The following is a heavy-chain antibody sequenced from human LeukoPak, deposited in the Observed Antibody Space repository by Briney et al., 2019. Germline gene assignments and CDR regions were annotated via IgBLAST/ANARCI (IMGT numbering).Heavy chain of an antibody. J-gene: IGHJ6*03. Sequence: SETLSLTCTVSGGSISSGSYYWSWIRQPAGEGLEWIGRIYTSGSTNYNPSLKSRVTISVDRSKNQFSLKLSSVTAADTAVYYCARTYCGGDCRGYYYHYYMDVWGKGTTVTISS. CDR2: IYTSGST. CDR1: GGSISSGSYY. D-gene: IGHD2-21*02. CDR3: ARTYCGGDCRGYYYHYYMDV. V-gene: IGHV4-61*02.